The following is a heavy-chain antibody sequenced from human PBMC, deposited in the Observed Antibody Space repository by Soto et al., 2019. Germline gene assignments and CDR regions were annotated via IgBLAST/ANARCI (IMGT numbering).Heavy chain of an antibody. D-gene: IGHD2-15*01. CDR1: GFTFSSYG. Sequence: GGSLRLSCAASGFTFSSYGMHWVRQAPGKGLEWVAVIWYDGSNKYYADSVKGRFTISRDNSKNTLYLQMNSLRVEDTAVYYCAREGGYCSGGSCYSYYYYYMDVWGKGTTVTVSS. CDR2: IWYDGSNK. J-gene: IGHJ6*03. CDR3: AREGGYCSGGSCYSYYYYYMDV. V-gene: IGHV3-33*01.